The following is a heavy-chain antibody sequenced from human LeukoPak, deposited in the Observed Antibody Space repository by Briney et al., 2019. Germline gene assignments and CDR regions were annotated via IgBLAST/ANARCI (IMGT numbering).Heavy chain of an antibody. CDR1: GFTFSSYA. CDR3: AKGFNRHVAAYGDY. Sequence: PGGSLRLSCAASGFTFSSYAMSWVRQAPGKGLEWVSAISGSGGSTYYADSVKGRFTISRDNSKNTLYLQMNSLRAEDTAVYYCAKGFNRHVAAYGDYWGQGTLVTVSS. J-gene: IGHJ4*02. V-gene: IGHV3-23*01. D-gene: IGHD6-19*01. CDR2: ISGSGGST.